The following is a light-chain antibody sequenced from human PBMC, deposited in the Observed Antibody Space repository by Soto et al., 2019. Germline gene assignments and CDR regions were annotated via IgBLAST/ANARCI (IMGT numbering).Light chain of an antibody. CDR2: DAY. J-gene: IGKJ5*01. Sequence: EFVLTQSPFTLSLSPGERVTLSCRASQSFRGLLAWYQQKPGQAPRLLIYDAYNRATGIPPRFSGSGSGTDFTLTISSLEPEDSAVYYCQQRHMWPITFGQGRRLEIK. CDR1: QSFRGL. CDR3: QQRHMWPIT. V-gene: IGKV3-11*01.